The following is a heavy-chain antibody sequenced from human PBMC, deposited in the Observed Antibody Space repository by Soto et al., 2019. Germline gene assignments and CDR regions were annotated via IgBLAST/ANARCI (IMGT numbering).Heavy chain of an antibody. J-gene: IGHJ4*02. Sequence: QVQLVESGGGVVQPGRSLRLSCAASGFTFSSYGMHWVRQAPGKGLEWVAVIWYDGSNKYYADSVKGRFTISRDNSXNXPYLQMNSLRAEDTAVYYCARDGRYFDWLISYYFDYWGQGTLVTVSS. CDR1: GFTFSSYG. V-gene: IGHV3-33*01. CDR2: IWYDGSNK. D-gene: IGHD3-9*01. CDR3: ARDGRYFDWLISYYFDY.